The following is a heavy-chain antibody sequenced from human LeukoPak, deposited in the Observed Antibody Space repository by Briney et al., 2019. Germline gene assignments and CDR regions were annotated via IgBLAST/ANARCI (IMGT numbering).Heavy chain of an antibody. CDR2: MNPNSGNT. CDR3: VGGAGGGWQTCFAP. Sequence: ASVKVSCKASGYTFTTYDFNWVRQATGQGLEWMGWMNPNSGNTGYAQKFQGRVTMTGNTSISTAYMELSSLRSEDTAVYYCVGGAGGGWQTCFAPWAQGPLVTVSS. D-gene: IGHD6-19*01. J-gene: IGHJ5*02. CDR1: GYTFTTYD. V-gene: IGHV1-8*01.